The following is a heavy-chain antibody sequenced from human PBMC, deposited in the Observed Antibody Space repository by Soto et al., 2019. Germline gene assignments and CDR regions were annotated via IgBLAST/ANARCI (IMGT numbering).Heavy chain of an antibody. J-gene: IGHJ3*02. Sequence: GGSLRLSCAASGFTVSSNYMSWVRQAPGKGLEWVSVIYSGGSTYYADSVKGRFTISRDNSKNTLYLQMNSLRAEDTAVYYCARLRENYDILTGYSPHDAFDIWGQGTMVTVSS. D-gene: IGHD3-9*01. CDR3: ARLRENYDILTGYSPHDAFDI. CDR1: GFTVSSNY. V-gene: IGHV3-53*01. CDR2: IYSGGST.